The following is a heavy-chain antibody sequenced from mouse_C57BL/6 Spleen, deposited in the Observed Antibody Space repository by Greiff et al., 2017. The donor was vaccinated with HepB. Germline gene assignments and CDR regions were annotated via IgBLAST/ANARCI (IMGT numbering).Heavy chain of an antibody. D-gene: IGHD1-1*01. CDR2: IDPEDGET. Sequence: DVKLVESGAELVKPGASVKLSCTASGFNIKDYYMHWVKQRTEQGLEWIGRIDPEDGETKYAPKFQGKATITADTSSNTAYLQLSSLTSEDTAVYYCAGDYGSSYGGFAYWGQGTLVTVSA. CDR3: AGDYGSSYGGFAY. J-gene: IGHJ3*01. V-gene: IGHV14-2*01. CDR1: GFNIKDYY.